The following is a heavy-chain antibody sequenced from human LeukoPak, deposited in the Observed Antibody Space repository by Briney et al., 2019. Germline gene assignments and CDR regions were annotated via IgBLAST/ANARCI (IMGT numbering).Heavy chain of an antibody. CDR3: ASGTYEGVGS. V-gene: IGHV3-7*01. CDR2: IKEDGSEQ. J-gene: IGHJ4*02. Sequence: GGSLRLSCAVSGFIFKKYWMTWVRQAPGKGLEWVANIKEDGSEQRYVDSVQGRFTISRDNAKSSLYLQMNSLSGEDTAIYYCASGTYEGVGSWGQGTLVTVSS. D-gene: IGHD3-16*01. CDR1: GFIFKKYW.